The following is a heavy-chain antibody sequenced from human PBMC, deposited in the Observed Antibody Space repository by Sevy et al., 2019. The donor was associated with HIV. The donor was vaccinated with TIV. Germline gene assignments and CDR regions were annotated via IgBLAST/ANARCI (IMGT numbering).Heavy chain of an antibody. D-gene: IGHD3-3*01. Sequence: AAVKVSCKASGYTFTSYGISWVGQAPGQGLEWMGWISAYNGNTNYAQKLQGRVTMTTDTSTSTAYMELRSLRSDDTAVYYCTRDSHRYTIFGYEPPPPLSDYWGQGTLVTVSS. J-gene: IGHJ4*02. CDR1: GYTFTSYG. CDR2: ISAYNGNT. CDR3: TRDSHRYTIFGYEPPPPLSDY. V-gene: IGHV1-18*01.